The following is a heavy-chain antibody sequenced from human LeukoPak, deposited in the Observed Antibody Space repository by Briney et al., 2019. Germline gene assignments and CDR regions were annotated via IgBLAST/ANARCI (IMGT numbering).Heavy chain of an antibody. J-gene: IGHJ4*02. CDR1: GYSFTSYW. Sequence: GESLKISCKGSGYSFTSYWIGWVRQMPGKGLEWMGIIYPGDSDTRYSPSFQGQVTISADKSISTAYLQWSSLKASDTAMYYCARHAIDPRGIVVPFYTPFDYWGQGTLVTVSS. V-gene: IGHV5-51*01. D-gene: IGHD3-22*01. CDR2: IYPGDSDT. CDR3: ARHAIDPRGIVVPFYTPFDY.